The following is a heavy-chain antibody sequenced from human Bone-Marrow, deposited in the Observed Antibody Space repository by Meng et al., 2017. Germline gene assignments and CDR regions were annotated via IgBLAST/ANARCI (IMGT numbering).Heavy chain of an antibody. J-gene: IGHJ4*02. Sequence: GESLKISCAASGFTFSSYAMHWVRQAPGKGLEWVAVISYDGSNKYYADSVKGRFTISRDNSKNTLYLQMNSLRAEDTAVYYCTRELGGSGWIDYWGQGTLVTVSS. CDR1: GFTFSSYA. CDR3: TRELGGSGWIDY. D-gene: IGHD6-19*01. CDR2: ISYDGSNK. V-gene: IGHV3-30*01.